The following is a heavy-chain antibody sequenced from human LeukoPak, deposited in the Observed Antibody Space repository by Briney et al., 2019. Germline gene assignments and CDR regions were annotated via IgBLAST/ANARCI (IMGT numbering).Heavy chain of an antibody. D-gene: IGHD3-3*01. CDR2: IYYSGST. Sequence: SETLSLTCTVSGGSISSYYWSWIRQPPGKGLEWIGYIYYSGSTNYNPSLKSRVTISVDTSKNQFSLKLSSVTAADTAVYYCARDRYYDFWSGYYGYYGMDVWGQGTTVTVSS. V-gene: IGHV4-59*01. CDR1: GGSISSYY. CDR3: ARDRYYDFWSGYYGYYGMDV. J-gene: IGHJ6*02.